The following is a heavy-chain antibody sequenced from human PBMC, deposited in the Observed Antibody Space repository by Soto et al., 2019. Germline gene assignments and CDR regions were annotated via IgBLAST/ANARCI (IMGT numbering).Heavy chain of an antibody. Sequence: QVQLVESGGGVVQPGRSLRLSCAASGFTFSSYGMHWVRQAPGKGLEWVAVISYDGSNKYYADSVKGRFTISRDNSKNTLYLQMNSLRAEDKAVYYCAKKSWFGELPFDYWGQGTLVTVSS. J-gene: IGHJ4*02. V-gene: IGHV3-30*18. CDR1: GFTFSSYG. CDR3: AKKSWFGELPFDY. CDR2: ISYDGSNK. D-gene: IGHD3-10*01.